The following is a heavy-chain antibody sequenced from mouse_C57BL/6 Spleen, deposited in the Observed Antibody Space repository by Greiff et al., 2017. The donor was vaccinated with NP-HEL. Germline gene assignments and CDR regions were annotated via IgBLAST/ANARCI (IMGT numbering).Heavy chain of an antibody. CDR1: GYTFTDYN. D-gene: IGHD2-4*01. J-gene: IGHJ2*01. Sequence: VQLQQSGPELVKPGASVKIPCKASGYTFTDYNMDWVKQSHGKSLEWIGDINPNNGGTIYNQKFKGKATLTVDKSSSTAYMELRSLTSEDTAVYYCARFDYDGSLFDYWGQGTTLTVSS. CDR2: INPNNGGT. CDR3: ARFDYDGSLFDY. V-gene: IGHV1-18*01.